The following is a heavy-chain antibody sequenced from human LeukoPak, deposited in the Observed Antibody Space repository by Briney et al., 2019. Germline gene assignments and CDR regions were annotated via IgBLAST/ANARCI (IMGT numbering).Heavy chain of an antibody. J-gene: IGHJ4*02. CDR1: GFTFSSYS. CDR2: ISSSSYI. D-gene: IGHD2-15*01. CDR3: ASGYCSGGSCSPPFDY. Sequence: GGSLRLSCAASGFTFSSYSMNWVRQAPGKGLEWVSSISSSSYIYYADSVKGRFTISRDSAKNSLYLQMNSLRAEDTAVYYCASGYCSGGSCSPPFDYWGQGTLVTVSS. V-gene: IGHV3-21*01.